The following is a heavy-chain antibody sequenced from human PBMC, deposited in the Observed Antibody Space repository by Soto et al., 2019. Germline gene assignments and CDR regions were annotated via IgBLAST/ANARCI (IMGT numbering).Heavy chain of an antibody. CDR2: LRDSGGTT. J-gene: IGHJ4*02. Sequence: EVHLLESGGGLVQHGGSLRLSFAASGFTFSFYAMNWVRQAPGKGLEWVSGLRDSGGTTYYEDSVKGRFTIARDISKQTLYLQMKSLRVEDTAVYYCARPDREGYNYDYCGQGNLVTVSS. CDR3: ARPDREGYNYDY. CDR1: GFTFSFYA. D-gene: IGHD5-12*01. V-gene: IGHV3-23*01.